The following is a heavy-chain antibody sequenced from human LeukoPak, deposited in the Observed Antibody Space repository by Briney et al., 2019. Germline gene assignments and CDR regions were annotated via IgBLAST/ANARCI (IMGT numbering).Heavy chain of an antibody. CDR2: ISYDGSNK. Sequence: PGRSLRLSCAASGFTFSSYAMHWVRQAPGKGLEWVAVISYDGSNKYYADSVKGRFTISRDNSKNTLYLQINSLGAEDTAVYYCVREFSGILDYWGQGTLVTVSS. J-gene: IGHJ4*02. CDR3: VREFSGILDY. CDR1: GFTFSSYA. V-gene: IGHV3-30*04.